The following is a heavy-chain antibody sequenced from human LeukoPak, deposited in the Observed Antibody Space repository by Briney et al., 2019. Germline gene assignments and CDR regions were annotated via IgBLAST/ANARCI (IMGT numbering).Heavy chain of an antibody. CDR2: ISSSGSTI. CDR1: GFTFSSYA. D-gene: IGHD3-10*02. J-gene: IGHJ6*04. CDR3: AELGITMIGGV. Sequence: GSLRLSCAASGFTFSSYAMNWVRQAPGRGLEWVSYISSSGSTIYYADSVKGRFTISRDNAKNSLYLQMNSLRAEDTAVYYCAELGITMIGGVWGKGTTVTISS. V-gene: IGHV3-48*03.